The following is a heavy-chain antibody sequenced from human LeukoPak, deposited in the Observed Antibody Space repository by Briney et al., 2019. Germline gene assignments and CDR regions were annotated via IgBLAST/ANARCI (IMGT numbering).Heavy chain of an antibody. Sequence: KASETLSLTCTVSGDSINGYYWSWIRQPPGKGLEWIGYIYYSGSTNYNPSLKSRVTISADTSNNQFSLRLNSVTAADTAVYYCARSLAVAGIGYYYGLDVWGQGTTVTVSS. V-gene: IGHV4-59*01. CDR2: IYYSGST. D-gene: IGHD6-19*01. J-gene: IGHJ6*02. CDR3: ARSLAVAGIGYYYGLDV. CDR1: GDSINGYY.